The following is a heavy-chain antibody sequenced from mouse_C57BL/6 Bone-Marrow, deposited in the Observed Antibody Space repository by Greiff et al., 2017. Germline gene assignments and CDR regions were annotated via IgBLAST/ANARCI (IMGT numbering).Heavy chain of an antibody. D-gene: IGHD1-1*01. Sequence: DVQLQESGPGLVKPSQSLSLTCSVTGYSITSGYYWNWIRQFPGNKLEWMGYISYDGSNNYNPSLKNRISITRDTSKNQFFLKLNSVTTEDTATYYCATTVVATGAYWGQGTLVTVSA. CDR2: ISYDGSN. CDR3: ATTVVATGAY. J-gene: IGHJ3*01. V-gene: IGHV3-6*01. CDR1: GYSITSGYY.